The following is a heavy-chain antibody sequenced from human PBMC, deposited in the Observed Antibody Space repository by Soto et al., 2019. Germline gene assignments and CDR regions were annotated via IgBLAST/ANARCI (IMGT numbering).Heavy chain of an antibody. Sequence: PGGSLRLSCAASGFIFTSYGMHWVRQAPGKGLEWMALILHDGSAEYYADSVKGRLTISRDNSKNTLYLQMNSLTAEDTAVYYCARSRDGYSFYFYYGMDGWGQGTTVTVSS. CDR2: ILHDGSAE. CDR3: ARSRDGYSFYFYYGMDG. D-gene: IGHD4-4*01. V-gene: IGHV3-30*03. J-gene: IGHJ6*02. CDR1: GFIFTSYG.